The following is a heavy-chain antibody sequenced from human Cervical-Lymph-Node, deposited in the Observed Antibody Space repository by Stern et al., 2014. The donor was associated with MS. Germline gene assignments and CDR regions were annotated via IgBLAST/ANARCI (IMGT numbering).Heavy chain of an antibody. V-gene: IGHV3-48*02. J-gene: IGHJ4*02. Sequence: EVHLVESGGGLVQPGGSLRLSCAASGFTFSSYSMNWVRQAPGKGLEWVSYISSGSSIVYYTDSVKGRFTISRDNAKNSLYLQMNSLRDEDTAVYYCAGDSRYRGDGQFDYWGQGTLVTVSS. CDR2: ISSGSSIV. CDR1: GFTFSSYS. CDR3: AGDSRYRGDGQFDY. D-gene: IGHD3-10*01.